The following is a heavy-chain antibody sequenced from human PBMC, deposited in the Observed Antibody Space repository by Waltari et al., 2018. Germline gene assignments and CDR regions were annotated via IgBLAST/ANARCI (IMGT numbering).Heavy chain of an antibody. V-gene: IGHV4-59*01. J-gene: IGHJ6*03. CDR1: GGSISTYY. CDR3: ARADSSTAYFYYYMDV. Sequence: QVELQESGPGLVKASETLSLTCTVSGGSISTYYWSWIRQPPGKGLEYIGYVYYTGPTNYNPSLKNRVTISRDTSKNQFSLKVNSVTAADTAVYYCARADSSTAYFYYYMDVWGTGTTVTVSS. D-gene: IGHD6-13*01. CDR2: VYYTGPT.